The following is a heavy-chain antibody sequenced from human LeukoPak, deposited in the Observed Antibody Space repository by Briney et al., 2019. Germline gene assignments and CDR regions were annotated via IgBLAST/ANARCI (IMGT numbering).Heavy chain of an antibody. V-gene: IGHV3-15*01. CDR1: GFTFRSYE. Sequence: GGSLRLSCEDSGFTFRSYEMNWVRQAPGKGLEWVGRIKSKTDGGTAEYAAPVKGGFTISRDDSRNTLYLQMNSLKTEDTAVYYCTTYSSSWFYFDSWGQGTLVTVSS. D-gene: IGHD6-13*01. CDR3: TTYSSSWFYFDS. J-gene: IGHJ4*02. CDR2: IKSKTDGGTA.